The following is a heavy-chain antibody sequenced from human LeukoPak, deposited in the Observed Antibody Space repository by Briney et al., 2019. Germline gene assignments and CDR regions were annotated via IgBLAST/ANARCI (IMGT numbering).Heavy chain of an antibody. CDR2: IYSGGST. Sequence: TGGSLRLSCAASGFTVSSNYMSWVRQAPGKGLEWVSVIYSGGSTYYADSGKGRFTIPRDNSKNTLYLQMNSLRAEDTAVYYCATSITLIVVGLHREIDYGGQGTLVTVSS. V-gene: IGHV3-66*02. J-gene: IGHJ4*02. CDR1: GFTVSSNY. CDR3: ATSITLIVVGLHREIDY. D-gene: IGHD3-22*01.